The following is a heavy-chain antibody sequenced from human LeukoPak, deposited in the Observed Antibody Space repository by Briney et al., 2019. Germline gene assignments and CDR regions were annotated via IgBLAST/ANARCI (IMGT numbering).Heavy chain of an antibody. CDR2: VYSGGIT. CDR3: AKANSIAVAGQGY. CDR1: GLTVSTNY. J-gene: IGHJ4*02. V-gene: IGHV3-53*01. Sequence: GGSLRLSCAVSGLTVSTNYMNWDRQAPGKGLEWVSVVYSGGITNYADSVKGRFTISRDISNNTVYLQMNSLRAEDTAIYYCAKANSIAVAGQGYWGQGTLVTVSS. D-gene: IGHD6-19*01.